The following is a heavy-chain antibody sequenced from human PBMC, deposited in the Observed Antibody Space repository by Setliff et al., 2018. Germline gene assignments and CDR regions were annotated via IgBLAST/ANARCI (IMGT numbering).Heavy chain of an antibody. Sequence: PSETLSLTCIVSGGSINSYYWNWIRQPPGKGLEWIGSIYYSGSTYYNPSLKSRVTISVDTSKNQFSLKLSSVTAADTAVYYCASIAARYYYGMDVWGQGTTVTVSS. CDR3: ASIAARYYYGMDV. CDR1: GGSINSYY. V-gene: IGHV4-39*01. J-gene: IGHJ6*02. CDR2: IYYSGST. D-gene: IGHD6-6*01.